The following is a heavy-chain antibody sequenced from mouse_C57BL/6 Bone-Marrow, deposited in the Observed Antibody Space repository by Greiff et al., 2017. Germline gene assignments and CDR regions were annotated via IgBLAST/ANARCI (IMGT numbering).Heavy chain of an antibody. V-gene: IGHV6-6*01. D-gene: IGHD1-1*01. CDR1: GFTFSDSW. CDR2: IRNKANNHST. J-gene: IGHJ3*01. Sequence: EVKLVESGGGLVQPGGSMKLSCAASGFTFSDSWMDWVRQSPEKGLEWVAEIRNKANNHSTYYAESVKGRFTISRDDSNSSVYLQMNSLRAEDTGIYYCTNYYGSSYPFACWGQGTLVTVSA. CDR3: TNYYGSSYPFAC.